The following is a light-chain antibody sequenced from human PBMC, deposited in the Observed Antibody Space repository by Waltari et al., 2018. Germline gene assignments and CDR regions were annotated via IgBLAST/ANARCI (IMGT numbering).Light chain of an antibody. CDR3: EKYGAFPAT. J-gene: IGKJ1*01. V-gene: IGKV3-20*01. Sequence: EIVLTQSPGPLSLSAGERATLSCMASQSVSRTLAWYPQEPGQAPRLLIYDASSRAPSIPDWFSDSGTGTDFSLTISSLEPEDFAVYYCEKYGAFPATFGQGTKVQSK. CDR1: QSVSRT. CDR2: DAS.